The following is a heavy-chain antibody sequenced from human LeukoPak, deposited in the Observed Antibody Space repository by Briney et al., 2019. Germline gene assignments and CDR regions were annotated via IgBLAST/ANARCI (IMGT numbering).Heavy chain of an antibody. V-gene: IGHV4-30-2*01. CDR3: ARWEISDSSGYYTNWFDP. D-gene: IGHD3-22*01. CDR1: GGSISSGGYY. CDR2: IYHSGST. Sequence: RTSETLSLTCTVSGGSISSGGYYWSWIRQPPGKGLEWIGYIYHSGSTYYNPSLKSRVTISVDRSKNQFSLKLSSVTAADTAVYYCARWEISDSSGYYTNWFDPWGQGTLVTVSS. J-gene: IGHJ5*02.